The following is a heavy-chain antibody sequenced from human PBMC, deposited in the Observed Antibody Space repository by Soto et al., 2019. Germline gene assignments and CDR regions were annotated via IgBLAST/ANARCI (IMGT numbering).Heavy chain of an antibody. CDR2: ISGSGGST. CDR3: AKEDITIFGVVTDRAKRGFDY. CDR1: GFTFSSYA. J-gene: IGHJ4*02. D-gene: IGHD3-3*01. Sequence: GGSLRLSCAASGFTFSSYAMSWVRQAPGKGLEWVSAISGSGGSTYYADSVKGRFTISRDNSKNTLYLQMNSLRAEDTAVYYCAKEDITIFGVVTDRAKRGFDYWGQGTLVTVSS. V-gene: IGHV3-23*01.